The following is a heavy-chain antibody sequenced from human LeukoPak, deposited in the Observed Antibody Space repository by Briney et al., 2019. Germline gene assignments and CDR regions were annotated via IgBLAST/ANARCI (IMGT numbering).Heavy chain of an antibody. Sequence: ASVEVSCKASGGTFSSYAISWGRQGPGQGLELIGGIIPIFGTANYAQKFQGRVTITTDESTSTAYMELSSLRSEDTAVYYCARESHVPYNWFDPWGQGTLVTVSS. V-gene: IGHV1-69*05. CDR3: ARESHVPYNWFDP. CDR2: IIPIFGTA. CDR1: GGTFSSYA. J-gene: IGHJ5*02.